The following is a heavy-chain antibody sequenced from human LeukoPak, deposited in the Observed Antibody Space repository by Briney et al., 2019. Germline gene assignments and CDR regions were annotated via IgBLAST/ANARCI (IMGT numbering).Heavy chain of an antibody. V-gene: IGHV1-18*01. D-gene: IGHD2-21*02. CDR3: ARDQPPYCGGDCYSNY. CDR1: GYTFTSYG. Sequence: GASVKVSCKASGYTFTSYGISWVRQAPGQGLEWMGWISAYNGNTNYARKLQGRVTMTTDTSTSTAYMELRSLRSDDTAVYYCARDQPPYCGGDCYSNYWGQGTLVTVSS. CDR2: ISAYNGNT. J-gene: IGHJ4*02.